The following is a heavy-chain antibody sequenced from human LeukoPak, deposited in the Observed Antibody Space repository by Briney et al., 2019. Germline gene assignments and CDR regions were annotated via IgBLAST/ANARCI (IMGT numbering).Heavy chain of an antibody. Sequence: PETLSLTCAVSGGSFRGYNWSWSPQPPGKGREWIWEINHSGSTNYNTSLKSRVTLSVDTSKNQFSLKLSSVTAADTAVYYCARVVSSGYDWFDYWGQGTLVTVSS. D-gene: IGHD5-12*01. V-gene: IGHV4-34*01. CDR2: INHSGST. CDR3: ARVVSSGYDWFDY. CDR1: GGSFRGYN. J-gene: IGHJ4*02.